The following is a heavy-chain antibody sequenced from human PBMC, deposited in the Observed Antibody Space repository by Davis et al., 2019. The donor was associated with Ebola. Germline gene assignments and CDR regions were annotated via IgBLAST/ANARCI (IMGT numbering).Heavy chain of an antibody. CDR2: INVATGNT. V-gene: IGHV1-3*01. Sequence: AASVKVSCKASGYTFRSYAMNWVRQAPGQRLEWMGWINVATGNTKYSEKFQGRVTITRDTSASTVYMELSSLRSEDTAAYYCARDMWAYEVESSNFYFGMDVWGQGTTVTVSS. J-gene: IGHJ6*02. CDR1: GYTFRSYA. CDR3: ARDMWAYEVESSNFYFGMDV. D-gene: IGHD5-12*01.